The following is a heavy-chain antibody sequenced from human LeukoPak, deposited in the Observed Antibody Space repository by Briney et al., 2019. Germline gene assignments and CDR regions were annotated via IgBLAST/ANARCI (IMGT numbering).Heavy chain of an antibody. D-gene: IGHD2-2*01. CDR2: IYYSGST. V-gene: IGHV4-59*01. CDR1: GGSISSYY. J-gene: IGHJ4*02. Sequence: SETLSLTCTVSGGSISSYYWRWIRQPPGKGLEWIGYIYYSGSTNYNPSLKSRVTISVDTSKNQFSLKLSSVTAADTAVYYCARGGDIVVVPAAAYYFDYWGQGTLVTVSS. CDR3: ARGGDIVVVPAAAYYFDY.